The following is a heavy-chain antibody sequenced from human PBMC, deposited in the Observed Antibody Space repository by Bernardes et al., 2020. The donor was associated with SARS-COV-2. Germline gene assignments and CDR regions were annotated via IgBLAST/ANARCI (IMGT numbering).Heavy chain of an antibody. CDR1: GFTFRSHH. CDR3: AKDPNWPAAY. Sequence: GGSLRLSCAASGFTFRSHHMSWVRQVPGKGLEWVCIISGGGDTYYADSVKGRFILSRDNSKNTLYLQMNSLRAEDTAVYYCAKDPNWPAAYWGQGTLVTVSS. D-gene: IGHD2-2*01. V-gene: IGHV3-23*01. J-gene: IGHJ4*02. CDR2: ISGGGDT.